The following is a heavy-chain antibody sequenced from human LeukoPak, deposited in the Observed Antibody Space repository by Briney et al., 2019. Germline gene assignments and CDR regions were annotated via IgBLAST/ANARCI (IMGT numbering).Heavy chain of an antibody. D-gene: IGHD1-26*01. Sequence: GGSLRLSCAASGFTSSTYWMAWVRQAPGKGLEWVANIKGDGSEKYHGDSVTGRFTISRDNAKNSLYLQMNSLRAEDTAIYYCASYRVSHGMDVWGQGTTVTVSS. CDR3: ASYRVSHGMDV. CDR1: GFTSSTYW. V-gene: IGHV3-7*01. CDR2: IKGDGSEK. J-gene: IGHJ6*02.